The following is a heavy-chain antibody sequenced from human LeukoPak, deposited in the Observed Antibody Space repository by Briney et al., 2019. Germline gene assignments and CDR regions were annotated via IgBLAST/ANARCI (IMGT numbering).Heavy chain of an antibody. D-gene: IGHD2/OR15-2a*01. CDR3: AGHHPRNTVDF. Sequence: TSSETLSLTCTVSGGSISGYYCSWIRQPPGEGLEWIAYISDIGSINYNPSLKSRVTISLDTSKNQFSLKLSSVTAADTAVYYCAGHHPRNTVDFWGQGTLVTVSS. V-gene: IGHV4-59*08. J-gene: IGHJ4*02. CDR2: ISDIGSI. CDR1: GGSISGYY.